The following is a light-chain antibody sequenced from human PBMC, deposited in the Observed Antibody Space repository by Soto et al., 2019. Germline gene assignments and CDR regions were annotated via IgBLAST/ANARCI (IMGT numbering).Light chain of an antibody. CDR1: QSISSY. V-gene: IGKV1-39*01. CDR3: QQRYSPLYT. CDR2: AAS. Sequence: DLPMTQSPSSLSASVGDRVTITCRASQSISSYLNWYQQKPGKAPMILIYAASSFQSGVPSRFSGSGSGTDFTLTISSLQPEDFATYYCQQRYSPLYTFGQGTKLPIK. J-gene: IGKJ2*01.